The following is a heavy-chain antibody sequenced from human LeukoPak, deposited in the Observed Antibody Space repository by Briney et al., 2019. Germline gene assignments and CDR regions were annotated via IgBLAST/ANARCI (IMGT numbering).Heavy chain of an antibody. V-gene: IGHV4-39*01. D-gene: IGHD2-2*01. J-gene: IGHJ4*02. Sequence: SETLSVTCIVSGGSISSSSYYSGWIRQPPGKWLEWLASIYYSGSTYYTPSLKSRVTISVDTSKNQFSLKLSSVTAADTAVYYCARHALGYCSSTSCSFFDYWGQGTLVTVSS. CDR2: IYYSGST. CDR3: ARHALGYCSSTSCSFFDY. CDR1: GGSISSSSYY.